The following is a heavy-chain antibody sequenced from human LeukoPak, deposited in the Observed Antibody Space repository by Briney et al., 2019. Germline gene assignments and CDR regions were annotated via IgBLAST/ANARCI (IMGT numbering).Heavy chain of an antibody. CDR1: GGSISSGSYY. J-gene: IGHJ4*02. CDR2: IYTSGST. CDR3: ARGGYSYGSNFDY. Sequence: PSQTLSLTCTVSGGSISSGSYYWSWIGQPAGKGLEWIGRIYTSGSTNYNPSLNSRVTISVDTSKNQFSLKLSSVTAADTAVYYCARGGYSYGSNFDYWGQGTLVTVSS. D-gene: IGHD5-18*01. V-gene: IGHV4-61*02.